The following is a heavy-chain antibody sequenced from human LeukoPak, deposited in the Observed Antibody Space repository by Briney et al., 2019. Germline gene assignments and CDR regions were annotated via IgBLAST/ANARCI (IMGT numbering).Heavy chain of an antibody. V-gene: IGHV1-2*02. D-gene: IGHD3-10*01. CDR1: GYTFTGYY. CDR3: ARDPGTDAFDI. J-gene: IGHJ3*02. Sequence: ASVKVSCKASGYTFTGYYMHWVRQAPGQGLEWMGWINPNSGGTTYAQKFQGRVTMTRDTSISTAYMELSRLRSDDTAVYYCARDPGTDAFDIWGQGTMVTASS. CDR2: INPNSGGT.